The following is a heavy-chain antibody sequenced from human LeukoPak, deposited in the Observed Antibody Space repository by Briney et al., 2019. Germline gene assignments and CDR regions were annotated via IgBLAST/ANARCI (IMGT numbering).Heavy chain of an antibody. CDR1: GFTVSSNH. V-gene: IGHV3-53*01. CDR2: IYSGGST. Sequence: GGSLRLSCVASGFTVSSNHMSWVRQAPGKGLEWVSVIYSGGSTYYADSVKGRFTISRDNSKNTLYLQMNSLRAEDTAVYYCASGSGSYRTPHYYMDVWGTGTPVTVSS. J-gene: IGHJ6*03. CDR3: ASGSGSYRTPHYYMDV. D-gene: IGHD3-10*01.